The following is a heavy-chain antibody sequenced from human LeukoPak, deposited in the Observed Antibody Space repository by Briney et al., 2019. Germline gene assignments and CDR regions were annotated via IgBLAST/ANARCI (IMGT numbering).Heavy chain of an antibody. J-gene: IGHJ4*02. V-gene: IGHV1-3*01. CDR3: ATVSGYSSSWFDY. CDR2: IIAGNGNT. CDR1: GYTFTTYP. Sequence: ASVKVSCKASGYTFTTYPMHWVRQAPGQRLEWMGWIIAGNGNTKYSQKFQGRVTITRDTPASTAYMELSSLRSQDTAVYYCATVSGYSSSWFDYWGQGTLVTVSS. D-gene: IGHD6-13*01.